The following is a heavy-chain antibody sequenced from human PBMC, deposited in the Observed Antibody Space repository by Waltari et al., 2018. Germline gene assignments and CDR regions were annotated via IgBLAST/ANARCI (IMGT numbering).Heavy chain of an antibody. V-gene: IGHV3-74*03. CDR3: TRNPGY. D-gene: IGHD2-15*01. CDR1: GFLYNDCW. J-gene: IGHJ4*02. CDR2: IKSDGTNI. Sequence: EVQLVESGGGLVQPGGSLRLSCAVSGFLYNDCWLDWVRQAPGQGLVWVSRIKSDGTNIKYADSVRGRFTISRDSAKNTFYLQMNSLRVEDTAVYYCTRNPGYWGQGTLVTVAS.